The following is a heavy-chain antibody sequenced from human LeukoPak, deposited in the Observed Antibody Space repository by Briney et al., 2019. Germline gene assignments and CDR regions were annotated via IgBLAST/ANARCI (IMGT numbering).Heavy chain of an antibody. D-gene: IGHD5/OR15-5a*01. V-gene: IGHV4-59*01. CDR3: ARGAAVSILDY. CDR1: GGSISSYY. CDR2: IYYSGST. Sequence: SETLSLTCTVSGGSISSYYWSWIRQPPGKGLEWIGYIYYSGSTNYNPSLKSRVTISVDTSKNQFSPKLSSVTAADTAVYYCARGAAVSILDYWGQGTLVTVSS. J-gene: IGHJ4*02.